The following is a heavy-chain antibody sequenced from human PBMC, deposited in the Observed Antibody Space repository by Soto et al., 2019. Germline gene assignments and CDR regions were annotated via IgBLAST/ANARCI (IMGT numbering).Heavy chain of an antibody. CDR1: GGTFSSYT. Sequence: GASVKVSCKASGGTFSSYTISWVRQAPGQGLEWMGRIIPILGIANYAQKFQGRVTITADKSTSTAYMELSSLRSEDTAVYYCARDQPWGSSSWYQSSYYNWFDPWGQGTLVTVSS. D-gene: IGHD6-13*01. J-gene: IGHJ5*02. CDR3: ARDQPWGSSSWYQSSYYNWFDP. V-gene: IGHV1-69*04. CDR2: IIPILGIA.